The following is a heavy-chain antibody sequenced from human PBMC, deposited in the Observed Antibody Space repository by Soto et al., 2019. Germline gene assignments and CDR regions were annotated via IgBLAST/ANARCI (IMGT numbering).Heavy chain of an antibody. CDR3: ARGYCSATSCTAPGY. CDR2: IYYSGTT. D-gene: IGHD2-2*01. Sequence: QLQLQESGPGLVKPSETLSLTCSVSGGSINNSSHYWAWIRHPTGKGLEWIGAIYYSGTTYYNPSLKSRVTMSVATSKNHFSLNLKSVTAADTATYYCARGYCSATSCTAPGYWGQGTLVSVSS. V-gene: IGHV4-39*02. J-gene: IGHJ4*02. CDR1: GGSINNSSHY.